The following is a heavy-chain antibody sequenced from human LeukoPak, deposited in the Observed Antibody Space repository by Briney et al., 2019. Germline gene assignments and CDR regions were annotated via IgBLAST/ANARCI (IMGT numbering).Heavy chain of an antibody. CDR3: ARAGGWTREDYKDESYHI. CDR1: GYTFTNFG. V-gene: IGHV1-18*01. D-gene: IGHD6-19*01. Sequence: ASVRVSCKASGYTFTNFGISWVRQAPGQGLEWMGWINTYKGNTYYAQNSQDRVTMTTDTSTTTGYMELRSLTSDDTAIYYCARAGGWTREDYKDESYHIWGQGTVVTVSS. J-gene: IGHJ3*02. CDR2: INTYKGNT.